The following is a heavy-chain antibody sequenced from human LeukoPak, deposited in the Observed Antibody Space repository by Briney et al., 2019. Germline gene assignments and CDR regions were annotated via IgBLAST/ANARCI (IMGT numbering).Heavy chain of an antibody. V-gene: IGHV4-39*01. CDR3: ARSGYYDSSLDH. CDR2: IYYSGST. D-gene: IGHD3-22*01. J-gene: IGHJ4*02. Sequence: PSETLSLTCTVSGGSISSSSYYWGWIRQPPGKGLEWIGNIYYSGSTYYNPSLKSPVTISIDTSKNQFSLKLSSVTAADTAVYYCARSGYYDSSLDHWGQGTLVTVSS. CDR1: GGSISSSSYY.